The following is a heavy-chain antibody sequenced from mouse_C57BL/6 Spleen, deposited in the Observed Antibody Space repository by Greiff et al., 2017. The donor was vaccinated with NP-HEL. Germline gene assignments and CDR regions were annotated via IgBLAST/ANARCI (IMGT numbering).Heavy chain of an antibody. V-gene: IGHV6-3*01. J-gene: IGHJ1*03. CDR2: IRLKSDNYAT. CDR3: TDVGTRYFDV. D-gene: IGHD4-1*01. CDR1: GFTFSNYW. Sequence: EVKLEESGGGLVQPGGSMKLSCVASGFTFSNYWMNWVRQSPEKGLEWVAQIRLKSDNYATHYAESVKGRFTISRDDSKSSVYLQMNNLRAEDTGIYYCTDVGTRYFDVWGTGTTVTVSS.